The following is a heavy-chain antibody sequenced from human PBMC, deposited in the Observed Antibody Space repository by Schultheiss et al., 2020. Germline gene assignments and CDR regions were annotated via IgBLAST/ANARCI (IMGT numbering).Heavy chain of an antibody. V-gene: IGHV1-46*01. J-gene: IGHJ3*02. D-gene: IGHD3-22*01. Sequence: ASVKVSCKASGFTFTSSAVQWVRQARGQRLEWMGIINPSGGSTSYAQKFQGRVTMTRDTSTSTVYMELSSLRSEDTAVYYCARDQTSYYDSSVDAFDIWGEGAMGTVSS. CDR3: ARDQTSYYDSSVDAFDI. CDR2: INPSGGST. CDR1: GFTFTSSA.